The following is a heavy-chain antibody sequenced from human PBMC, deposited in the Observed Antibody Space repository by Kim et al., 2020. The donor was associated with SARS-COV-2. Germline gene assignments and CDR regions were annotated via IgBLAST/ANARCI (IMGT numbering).Heavy chain of an antibody. CDR2: ISGSGGST. CDR3: AKESGHSDTGYMPYDFWSGYYPKGPFDP. J-gene: IGHJ5*02. V-gene: IGHV3-23*01. CDR1: GFTFSSYA. D-gene: IGHD3-3*01. Sequence: GGSLRLSCAASGFTFSSYAMSWVRQAPGKGLEWVSAISGSGGSTYYADSVKGRFTISRDNSKNTLYLQMNSLRAEDTAVYYCAKESGHSDTGYMPYDFWSGYYPKGPFDPWGQGTLVTVSS.